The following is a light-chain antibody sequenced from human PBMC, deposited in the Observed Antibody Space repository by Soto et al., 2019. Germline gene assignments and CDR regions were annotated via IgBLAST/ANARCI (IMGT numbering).Light chain of an antibody. CDR2: GAS. Sequence: EIVMTQSPATLSVSPGKRANRSCRASQSVSSNLAWYQQKPGQAPRLLIYGASTRATGIPARFSGSGSGTEFTLTISSLQSEDFAVYYCQQYNNWPLTFGGGTKVEIK. CDR3: QQYNNWPLT. CDR1: QSVSSN. V-gene: IGKV3-15*01. J-gene: IGKJ4*01.